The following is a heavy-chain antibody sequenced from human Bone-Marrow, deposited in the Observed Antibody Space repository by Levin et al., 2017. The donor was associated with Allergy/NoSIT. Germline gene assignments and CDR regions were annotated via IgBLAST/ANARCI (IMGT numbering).Heavy chain of an antibody. Sequence: PGGSLRLSCAASGFKFSDRGMHWVRQAPGKGLEWVGIIWYDGTNKHYADSARGRFTISRDNSKNTLYLQMNSLRAEDTAVYYCARDLDTSELFDSWGQGTLVTVAS. CDR2: IWYDGTNK. D-gene: IGHD1-1*01. CDR3: ARDLDTSELFDS. CDR1: GFKFSDRG. V-gene: IGHV3-33*01. J-gene: IGHJ4*02.